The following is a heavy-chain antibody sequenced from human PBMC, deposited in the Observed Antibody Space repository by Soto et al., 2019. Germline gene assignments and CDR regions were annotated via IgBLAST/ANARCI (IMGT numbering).Heavy chain of an antibody. V-gene: IGHV3-74*01. CDR1: GFTFSSYW. J-gene: IGHJ6*02. CDR3: ARYIPGVRYYGMDV. D-gene: IGHD2-2*01. Sequence: GGSLRLSCAASGFTFSSYWMHWVRQAPGKGLAWVSRINSDGSSTYYADSVKGRFTISRDNSGNTLFLEMYSLRAEDTAVYYCARYIPGVRYYGMDVWGQGTTVTVSS. CDR2: INSDGSST.